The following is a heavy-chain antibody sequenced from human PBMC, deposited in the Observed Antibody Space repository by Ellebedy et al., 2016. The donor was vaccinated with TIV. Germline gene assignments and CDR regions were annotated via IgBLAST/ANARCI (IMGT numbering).Heavy chain of an antibody. CDR1: GYSFSMYW. V-gene: IGHV5-51*01. J-gene: IGHJ6*03. D-gene: IGHD3-10*01. CDR3: ARHRGVSPRYYYMDV. CDR2: IYLGDSQT. Sequence: GGSLRLSXKGSGYSFSMYWIGWVRQVPGKGLEWMGIIYLGDSQTTYSPSFEGQVTMSADKSSNTAYLQWSNSKASDTAMYYCARHRGVSPRYYYMDVWGKGTPVTVS.